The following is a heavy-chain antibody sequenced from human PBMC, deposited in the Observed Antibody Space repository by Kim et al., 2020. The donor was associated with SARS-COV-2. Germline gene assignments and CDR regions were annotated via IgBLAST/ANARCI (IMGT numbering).Heavy chain of an antibody. D-gene: IGHD3-3*01. J-gene: IGHJ4*02. V-gene: IGHV3-9*01. CDR3: AKDILSFRSGYYHVSFDY. Sequence: KGRFTISRDNAKNSLYLQMNSLRAEDTALYYCAKDILSFRSGYYHVSFDYWGQGTLVTVSS.